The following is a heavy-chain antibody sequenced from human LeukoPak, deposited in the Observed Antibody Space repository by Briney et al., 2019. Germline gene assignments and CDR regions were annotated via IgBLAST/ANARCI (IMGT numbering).Heavy chain of an antibody. V-gene: IGHV3-49*04. D-gene: IGHD4-23*01. Sequence: PGGSLRLSCAASGFTVSSSYMSWVRQAPGKGLEWVGFIRSKAYGGTTEYAASVKGRFTISRDDSKSIAYLQMNSLKTEDTAVYYCTRVLTTGYGGNTSLYYYYYGIDVWGQGATVTVSS. CDR3: TRVLTTGYGGNTSLYYYYYGIDV. CDR2: IRSKAYGGTT. J-gene: IGHJ6*02. CDR1: GFTVSSSY.